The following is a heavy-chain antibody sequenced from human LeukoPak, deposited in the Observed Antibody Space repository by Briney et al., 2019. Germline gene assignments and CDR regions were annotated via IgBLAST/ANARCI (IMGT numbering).Heavy chain of an antibody. CDR2: ISSDGTNK. J-gene: IGHJ4*02. V-gene: IGHV3-30-3*01. CDR1: GFTFRSYA. CDR3: AGGRGWLVNY. Sequence: GRSLRLSCVASGFTFRSYAMHWVRQAPGKGLEWIIVISSDGTNKYYADSVKGRFTVSRDNSKNTLYLQMNSLRGEDTAVYYCAGGRGWLVNYWGQGTLVTVSS. D-gene: IGHD6-19*01.